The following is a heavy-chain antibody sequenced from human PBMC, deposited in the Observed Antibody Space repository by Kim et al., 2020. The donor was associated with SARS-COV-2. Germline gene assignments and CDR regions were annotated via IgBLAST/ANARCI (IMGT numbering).Heavy chain of an antibody. Sequence: SETLSLTCTVSGGSISNYYWSWIRQPPGKGLEWMGSIYHIGTTSHNPSLKRRVTMSIDTSKNQFPPAVSSVIAADTAVYLCAKERYSLADFWGQGTLVTVSS. CDR1: GGSISNYY. CDR3: AKERYSLADF. V-gene: IGHV4-59*13. J-gene: IGHJ5*01. D-gene: IGHD3-16*02. CDR2: IYHIGTT.